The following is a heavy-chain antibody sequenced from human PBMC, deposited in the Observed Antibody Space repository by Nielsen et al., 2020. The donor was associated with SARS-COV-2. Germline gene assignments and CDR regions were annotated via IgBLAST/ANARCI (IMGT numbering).Heavy chain of an antibody. V-gene: IGHV3-48*01. J-gene: IGHJ4*02. D-gene: IGHD2-15*01. Sequence: GESLKISCVASGFNFTRYSMNWVRQAPGKGPEWVAYISSDSSWKQYADSVKGRVSISRDNSKNTLFLQMDSLRGDDTAVYYCAKDGGFYWGQGTLVTVSS. CDR3: AKDGGFY. CDR1: GFNFTRYS. CDR2: ISSDSSWK.